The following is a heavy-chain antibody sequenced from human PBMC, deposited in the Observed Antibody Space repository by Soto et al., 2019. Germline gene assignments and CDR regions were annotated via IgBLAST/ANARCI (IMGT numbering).Heavy chain of an antibody. V-gene: IGHV3-30-3*01. CDR2: ISYDGSNK. J-gene: IGHJ6*02. D-gene: IGHD6-13*01. Sequence: GGSLRLSCAASGFTFSSYAMHWVRQAPGKGLEWVAVISYDGSNKYYADSVKGRFTISRDNSKNTLYLQMNSLRAEDTAVYYCARDRSSWYLYYYGMDVWGQGTTVTVSS. CDR3: ARDRSSWYLYYYGMDV. CDR1: GFTFSSYA.